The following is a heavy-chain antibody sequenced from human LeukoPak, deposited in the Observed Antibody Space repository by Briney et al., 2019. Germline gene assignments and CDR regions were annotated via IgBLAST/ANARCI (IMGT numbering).Heavy chain of an antibody. V-gene: IGHV1-2*02. CDR1: GYTFAAHY. CDR2: INPNSGGT. Sequence: ASVTVSCKTSGYTFAAHYIHWVRQAPGQGLEWMGWINPNSGGTNYAPTFQGRVTMTRDTSISTAYMELSRLTSDDTTIYYCATTLHIVVVTWHAFDIWGQGTMVTVSS. J-gene: IGHJ3*02. CDR3: ATTLHIVVVTWHAFDI. D-gene: IGHD2-21*02.